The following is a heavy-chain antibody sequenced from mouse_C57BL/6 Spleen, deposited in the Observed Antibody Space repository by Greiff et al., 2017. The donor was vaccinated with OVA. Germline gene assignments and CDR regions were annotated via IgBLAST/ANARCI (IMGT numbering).Heavy chain of an antibody. CDR2: IYPGSGST. CDR3: ARNYYGSSIYWYFDV. CDR1: GYTFTSYW. V-gene: IGHV1-55*01. D-gene: IGHD1-1*01. J-gene: IGHJ1*03. Sequence: QVQLQQSGAELVKPGASVKMSCKASGYTFTSYWITWVKQRPGQGLEWIGDIYPGSGSTNYNEKFKSKATLTVDTSSSTAYMKLSSLTSEDSAVYYCARNYYGSSIYWYFDVWGTGTTVTVSS.